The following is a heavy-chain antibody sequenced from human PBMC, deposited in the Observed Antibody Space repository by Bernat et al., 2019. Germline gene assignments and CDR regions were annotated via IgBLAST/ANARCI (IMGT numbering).Heavy chain of an antibody. J-gene: IGHJ4*02. V-gene: IGHV3-15*01. Sequence: EVQLVESGGGLVKPGGSLRLSCAASGFTFSNAWMSWVRQAPGKGLEWVGRIKSKTDGGTTDYAAPVKGRFTIPRDDSKNTLYLQMNSLKTEDTAVYYCTTVDTAMVFGVNYYFDYWGQGTLVTVSS. CDR2: IKSKTDGGTT. CDR3: TTVDTAMVFGVNYYFDY. CDR1: GFTFSNAW. D-gene: IGHD5-18*01.